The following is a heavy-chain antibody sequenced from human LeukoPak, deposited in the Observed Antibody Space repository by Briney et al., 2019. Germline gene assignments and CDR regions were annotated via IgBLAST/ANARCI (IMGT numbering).Heavy chain of an antibody. J-gene: IGHJ4*02. D-gene: IGHD6-19*01. Sequence: SETLSLTCTVSGGSISEYYWTWIRQSPGAGLGWIGYMDYSGSTAYNPSLKSRVTISIDTSKKQFSLELSSVTAADTAISFCARRKRGSGGPFDYWGQGTLVTVSS. CDR3: ARRKRGSGGPFDY. V-gene: IGHV4-59*08. CDR2: MDYSGST. CDR1: GGSISEYY.